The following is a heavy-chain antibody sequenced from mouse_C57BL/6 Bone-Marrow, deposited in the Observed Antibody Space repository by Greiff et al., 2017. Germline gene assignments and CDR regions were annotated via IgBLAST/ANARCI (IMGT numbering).Heavy chain of an antibody. CDR3: ASQRLRRPYYFDY. J-gene: IGHJ2*01. V-gene: IGHV1-50*01. CDR1: GYTFTSYW. D-gene: IGHD2-4*01. Sequence: QVQLQQPGAELVKPGASVKLSCKASGYTFTSYWMQWVKQRPGQGLEWIGEIDPSDSYTNYNQKFKGKATLTVDTSSSTAYMQLSSLTSEDSAVYYCASQRLRRPYYFDYWGQGTTLTVSS. CDR2: IDPSDSYT.